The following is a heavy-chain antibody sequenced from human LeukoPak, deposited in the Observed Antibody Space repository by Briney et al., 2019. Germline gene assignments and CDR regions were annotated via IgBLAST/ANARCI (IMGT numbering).Heavy chain of an antibody. D-gene: IGHD5-12*01. CDR2: ISVSDDRT. Sequence: GGSLRLSCAASGFTFSSYVMNWLRQAPGEGLEWVSTISVSDDRTFHADSVKGRFTISRDNSKNTVYLQMNSLRAGDTAVYYCAKVQRSDFDMNFDSWGQGTLVTVSS. CDR1: GFTFSSYV. J-gene: IGHJ4*02. CDR3: AKVQRSDFDMNFDS. V-gene: IGHV3-23*01.